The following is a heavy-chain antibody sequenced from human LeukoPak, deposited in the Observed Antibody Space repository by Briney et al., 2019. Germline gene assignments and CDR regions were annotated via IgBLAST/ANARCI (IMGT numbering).Heavy chain of an antibody. D-gene: IGHD6-6*01. V-gene: IGHV4-38-2*01. CDR3: ARSRSSGFVDY. CDR1: GYSIRNGDY. J-gene: IGHJ4*02. Sequence: SETLSLTCVVSGYSIRNGDYWGWIRQPPGKGLEWIASIYNSVSIHYNPSLKSRVTILVDPSKNDSSLKMRLGTAADPPVIYCARSRSSGFVDYCGQGTRATVSS. CDR2: IYNSVSI.